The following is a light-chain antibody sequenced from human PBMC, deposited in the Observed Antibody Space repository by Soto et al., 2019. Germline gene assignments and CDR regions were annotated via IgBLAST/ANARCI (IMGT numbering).Light chain of an antibody. CDR2: GAS. CDR3: QQGIT. V-gene: IGKV3-20*01. CDR1: QSVSSSY. J-gene: IGKJ5*01. Sequence: EIVLTQSPGTLSLSPGERATLSCRASQSVSSSYLAWYQQKPGQAPRLLIYGASSRATGIPDRFSGSGSGTDFTLTISRLEPEDFAVYYCQQGITCGQGTRLEIK.